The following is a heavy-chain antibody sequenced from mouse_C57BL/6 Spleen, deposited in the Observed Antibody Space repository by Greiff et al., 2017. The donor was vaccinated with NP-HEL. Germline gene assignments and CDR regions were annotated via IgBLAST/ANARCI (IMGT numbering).Heavy chain of an antibody. Sequence: QVQLKESGAELVRPGTSVKVSCKASGYAFTNYLIEWVKQRPGQGLEWIGVINPGSGGTNYNEKFKGKATLTADKSSSTAYMQLSSLTSEDSAVYFCALGALVTTGFDYWGQGTTLTVSS. CDR3: ALGALVTTGFDY. J-gene: IGHJ2*01. D-gene: IGHD2-2*01. CDR2: INPGSGGT. V-gene: IGHV1-54*01. CDR1: GYAFTNYL.